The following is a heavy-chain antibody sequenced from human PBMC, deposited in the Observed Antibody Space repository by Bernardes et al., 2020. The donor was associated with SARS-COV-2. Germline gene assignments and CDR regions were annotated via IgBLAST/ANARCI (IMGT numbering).Heavy chain of an antibody. CDR1: GFMFSGYG. D-gene: IGHD3-10*01. J-gene: IGHJ5*02. V-gene: IGHV3-30*02. Sequence: GGSLRLCCAASGFMFSGYGMHWVRQAPGKGLEWVALMQYDGSVKYHADSVKGRFIISRDNSRTTLYLQMNSLRVDDTAVYFCARELSRKQFGGLDPGGQGTLVTVSS. CDR3: ARELSRKQFGGLDP. CDR2: MQYDGSVK.